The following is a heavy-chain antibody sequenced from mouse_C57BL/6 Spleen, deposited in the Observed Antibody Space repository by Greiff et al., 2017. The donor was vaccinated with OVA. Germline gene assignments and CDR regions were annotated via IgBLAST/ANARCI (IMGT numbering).Heavy chain of an antibody. J-gene: IGHJ3*01. CDR2: IDPSDSYT. V-gene: IGHV1-69*01. Sequence: VQLQQPGAELVMPGASVKLSCKASGYTFTSYWMHWVKQRPGQGLEWIGEIDPSDSYTNYNQKFKGKSTLTVDKSSSTAYMQLSSRTSEDSAVYYCAREAYWGKGTLVTVSA. CDR1: GYTFTSYW. CDR3: AREAY.